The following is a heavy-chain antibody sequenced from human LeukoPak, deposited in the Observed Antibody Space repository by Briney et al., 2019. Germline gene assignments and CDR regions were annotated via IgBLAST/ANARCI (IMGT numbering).Heavy chain of an antibody. CDR1: GGSISSYY. J-gene: IGHJ5*02. V-gene: IGHV4-59*01. CDR3: ARERAGDYDFWSGPPAWFDP. D-gene: IGHD3-3*01. Sequence: KSSETLSLTCTVSGGSISSYYWSWIRQPPGKGLEWIGYIYYSGSTNYNPSLKSRVTISVDTSKNQFSLKLSSVTAADTAVYYCARERAGDYDFWSGPPAWFDPWGQGTLVTVSP. CDR2: IYYSGST.